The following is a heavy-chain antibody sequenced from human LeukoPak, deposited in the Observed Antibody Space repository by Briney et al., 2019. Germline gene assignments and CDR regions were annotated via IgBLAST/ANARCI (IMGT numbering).Heavy chain of an antibody. D-gene: IGHD1-1*01. CDR1: GFTLSSYW. Sequence: PGGSLRLSCAASGFTLSSYWMSWVRQAPGKGLEWVANIKQDGSEKYYVDSVKGRFTISRDNAKNSLYLQMNSLRAEDTAVYYCARGAGTVDYWGQGTLVTVSS. V-gene: IGHV3-7*01. J-gene: IGHJ4*02. CDR2: IKQDGSEK. CDR3: ARGAGTVDY.